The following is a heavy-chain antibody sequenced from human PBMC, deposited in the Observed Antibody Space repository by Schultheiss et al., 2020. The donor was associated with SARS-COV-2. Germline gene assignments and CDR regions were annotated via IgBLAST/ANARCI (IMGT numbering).Heavy chain of an antibody. CDR3: ARDRISVTLFGVVKDGMDV. V-gene: IGHV1-69*13. CDR2: IIPIFGTA. Sequence: SVKVSCKASGYIFASYAISWVRQAPGQGLEWMGGIIPIFGTANYAQKFQGRVTITADESTSTAYMELSSLRSEDTAVYYCARDRISVTLFGVVKDGMDVWGQGTTVTVSS. CDR1: GYIFASYA. D-gene: IGHD3-3*01. J-gene: IGHJ6*02.